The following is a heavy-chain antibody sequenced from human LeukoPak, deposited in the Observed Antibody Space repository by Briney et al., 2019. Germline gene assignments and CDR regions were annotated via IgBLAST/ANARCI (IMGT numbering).Heavy chain of an antibody. CDR3: ALRRTYYDILTGYYVASWFDP. CDR2: INHSIGT. CDR1: SGSFSGYY. Sequence: SETLSLTCTVYSGSFSGYYWNWIRQPPGKGMEWMGEINHSIGTNYNPYLKSRVTMSLDTSKNQFSLKLSSVTAADTAVYYCALRRTYYDILTGYYVASWFDPWGQGTLVTVSS. J-gene: IGHJ5*02. V-gene: IGHV4-34*01. D-gene: IGHD3-9*01.